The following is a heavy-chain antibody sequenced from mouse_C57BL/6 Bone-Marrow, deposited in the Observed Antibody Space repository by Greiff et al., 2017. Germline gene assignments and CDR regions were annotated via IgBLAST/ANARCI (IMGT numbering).Heavy chain of an antibody. D-gene: IGHD2-2*01. J-gene: IGHJ2*01. Sequence: EVQGVESGGGLVKPGGSLKLSCAASGFTFSSYAMSWVRQTPEKRLEWVATISDGGSYTYYPDNVKGRFTISRDNAKNNLYLQMSHLKSEDTAMYYCAREAYGYDDFDYWGQGTTLTVSA. CDR1: GFTFSSYA. V-gene: IGHV5-4*01. CDR3: AREAYGYDDFDY. CDR2: ISDGGSYT.